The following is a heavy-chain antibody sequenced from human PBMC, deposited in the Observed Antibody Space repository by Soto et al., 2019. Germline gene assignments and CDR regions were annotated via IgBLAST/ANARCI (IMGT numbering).Heavy chain of an antibody. J-gene: IGHJ5*02. CDR3: ARAGYFRWFDP. CDR2: IYYSGST. D-gene: IGHD1-26*01. CDR1: GGSISSYY. Sequence: PSETLSLTCTVSGGSISSYYWSWIRQPPGRGLEWIGYIYYSGSTNYNPSLKSRVTISVDTSKNQFSLKLSSVTAADTAVYYCARAGYFRWFDPWGQGTLVTV. V-gene: IGHV4-59*01.